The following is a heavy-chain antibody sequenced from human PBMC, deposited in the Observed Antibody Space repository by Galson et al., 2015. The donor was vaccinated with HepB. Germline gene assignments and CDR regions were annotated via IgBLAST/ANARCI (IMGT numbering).Heavy chain of an antibody. CDR1: GFTFSDYY. D-gene: IGHD2-2*01. V-gene: IGHV3-11*06. CDR2: ISSRSSYT. J-gene: IGHJ4*02. CDR3: ARVGYCSSTNCHVGGSDY. Sequence: SLRLSCAASGFTFSDYYMTWIRQAPGKGLEWVSYISSRSSYTNYADSVKGRFTISRDNAKNLLYLQMNSLRAEDTAVYYCARVGYCSSTNCHVGGSDYWGQGTLVTVSS.